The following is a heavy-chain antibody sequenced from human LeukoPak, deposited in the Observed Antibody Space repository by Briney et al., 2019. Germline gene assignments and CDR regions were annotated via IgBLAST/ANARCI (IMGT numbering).Heavy chain of an antibody. J-gene: IGHJ3*02. Sequence: ASVKVPCKASGYTFTDYYIHWVRQAPGQGLEWMGWINPNSGGTKYAQKFQGRVTLTRDTSISTAYMDLSRLTSDDTAVYFCARGSEITGQRGAFDIWGQGTMVTVSS. CDR3: ARGSEITGQRGAFDI. V-gene: IGHV1-2*02. D-gene: IGHD3-16*01. CDR2: INPNSGGT. CDR1: GYTFTDYY.